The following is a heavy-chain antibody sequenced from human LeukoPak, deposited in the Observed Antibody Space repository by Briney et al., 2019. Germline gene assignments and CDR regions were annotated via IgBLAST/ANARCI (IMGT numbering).Heavy chain of an antibody. D-gene: IGHD3-22*01. Sequence: GGSLRLSCAASGFTFSTYWVHWVRQAPGKRLVWVSRIKSDGSTNYADSVKGRFTISRDNANNTLSLQMNSLRPEDTGVYYCARAPSEIGGYYPEYFRHWGQGTLVTVSS. J-gene: IGHJ1*01. CDR2: IKSDGST. CDR3: ARAPSEIGGYYPEYFRH. V-gene: IGHV3-74*01. CDR1: GFTFSTYW.